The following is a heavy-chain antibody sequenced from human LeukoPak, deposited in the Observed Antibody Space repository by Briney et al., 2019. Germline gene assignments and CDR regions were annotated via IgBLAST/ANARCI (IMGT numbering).Heavy chain of an antibody. CDR1: GGSFSGYY. J-gene: IGHJ4*02. D-gene: IGHD3-16*01. CDR3: ARDKDNWGVFDY. Sequence: SETLSLTCAVYGGSFSGYYWSWIRQPPGKGLEWIGEINHSGSTNYNPSLKSRVTISVDTSKNQFSLKLSSVTAADTAVYYCARDKDNWGVFDYWGQGTLVTVSP. V-gene: IGHV4-34*01. CDR2: INHSGST.